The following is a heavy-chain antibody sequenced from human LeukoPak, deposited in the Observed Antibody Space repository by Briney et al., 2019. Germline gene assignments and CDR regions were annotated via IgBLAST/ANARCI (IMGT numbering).Heavy chain of an antibody. CDR2: IIPILGIA. J-gene: IGHJ4*02. Sequence: SVKVSCKASGGTFSSYAISWVRQAPGQGLEWMGRIIPILGIANYAQKFQGRVTITADKSTSTAYMELSSLRSEDTAVYYCGYSGYDSPTKFDYWGQGTLVTVS. CDR1: GGTFSSYA. V-gene: IGHV1-69*04. CDR3: GYSGYDSPTKFDY. D-gene: IGHD5-12*01.